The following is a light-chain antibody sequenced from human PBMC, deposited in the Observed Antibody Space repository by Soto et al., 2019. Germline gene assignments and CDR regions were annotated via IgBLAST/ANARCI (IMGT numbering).Light chain of an antibody. J-gene: IGLJ1*01. CDR1: TSDVGNYNL. CDR2: DVS. CDR3: SSYTSTNTLYV. Sequence: QSVLTQPASVSGSPGQSITISCTGTTSDVGNYNLVSWYQQHPGKAPKLMIFDVSRRPSGVSDRISASKSGNTASLTISGLQAEDEADYYCSSYTSTNTLYVFGTGTKVTVL. V-gene: IGLV2-14*03.